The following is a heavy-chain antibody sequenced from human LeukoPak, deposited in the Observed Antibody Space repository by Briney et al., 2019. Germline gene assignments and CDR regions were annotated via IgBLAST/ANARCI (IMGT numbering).Heavy chain of an antibody. CDR3: ATSFGDYDAHS. CDR1: GFTFNTYG. CDR2: IWSDGSQK. J-gene: IGHJ4*02. V-gene: IGHV3-33*01. Sequence: GGSLRLSCAASGFTFNTYGMHWVRQAPGEGLEWVAVIWSDGSQKYYADSVKGRFTISRDNSKNTLFLQMNSLRVEDTAVYYCATSFGDYDAHSWGQGTLVTVSS. D-gene: IGHD4/OR15-4a*01.